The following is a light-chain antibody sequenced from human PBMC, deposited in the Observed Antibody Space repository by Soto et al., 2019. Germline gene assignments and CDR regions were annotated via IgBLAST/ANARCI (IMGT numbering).Light chain of an antibody. CDR1: QGINSH. CDR2: AAS. V-gene: IGKV1-9*01. J-gene: IGKJ3*01. CDR3: HQLHTNPPFT. Sequence: DIQLTQSPSFLSASVGDRVTITCRASQGINSHLAWYQQKPGKAPRLLVYAASTLHIGVPSRFSGGGSGTEFTLTIRSLQPEDFATYYCHQLHTNPPFTFGPGTKVDIK.